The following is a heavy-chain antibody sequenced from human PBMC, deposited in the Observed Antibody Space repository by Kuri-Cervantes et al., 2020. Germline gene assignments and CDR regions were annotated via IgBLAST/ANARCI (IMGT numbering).Heavy chain of an antibody. CDR2: MNPNSGNT. V-gene: IGHV1-8*02. Sequence: ASVKVSCKASGYTFTSYDINWVRQATGQGLEWMGWMNPNSGNTGYAQKFQGRLTMTRNTSISTAYMELTSLRSEDTAVYYCARTNSQVLFGATYYYYYMDVWGKGTTVTVSS. CDR1: GYTFTSYD. CDR3: ARTNSQVLFGATYYYYYMDV. D-gene: IGHD3-10*01. J-gene: IGHJ6*03.